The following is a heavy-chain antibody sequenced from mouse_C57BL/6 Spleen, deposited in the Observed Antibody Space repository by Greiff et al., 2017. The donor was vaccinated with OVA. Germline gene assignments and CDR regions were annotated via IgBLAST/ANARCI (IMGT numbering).Heavy chain of an antibody. V-gene: IGHV1-26*01. D-gene: IGHD2-1*01. J-gene: IGHJ3*01. Sequence: EVQLQQSGPELVKPGASVKISCKASGYTFTDYYMNWVKQSHGKSLEWIGDINPNNGGTSYNQKFKGKATLTVDKSSSTAYMELRSLTSEDSAVYYCAREGNSTFAYWGQGTLVTVSA. CDR2: INPNNGGT. CDR1: GYTFTDYY. CDR3: AREGNSTFAY.